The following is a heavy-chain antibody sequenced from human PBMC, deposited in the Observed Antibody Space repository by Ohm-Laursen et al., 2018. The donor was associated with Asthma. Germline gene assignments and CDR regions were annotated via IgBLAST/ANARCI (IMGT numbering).Heavy chain of an antibody. CDR2: ISYDGSNK. D-gene: IGHD3-3*01. J-gene: IGHJ6*02. Sequence: SLRLSCAASGFTFSSYAMHWVRQAPGKGLEWVEVISYDGSNKYYADSVKGRFTIYRDNSKNTLYLQMNSLRAEERAVYYCARDQPYDFWSGEYYYGMDVWGQGTTVTVSS. CDR3: ARDQPYDFWSGEYYYGMDV. CDR1: GFTFSSYA. V-gene: IGHV3-30-3*01.